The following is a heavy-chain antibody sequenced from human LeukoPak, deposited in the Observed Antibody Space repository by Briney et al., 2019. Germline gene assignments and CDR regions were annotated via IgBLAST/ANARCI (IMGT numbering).Heavy chain of an antibody. V-gene: IGHV1-69*05. CDR1: GGTFSSYA. Sequence: ASVKVSCKASGGTFSSYAISWVRQAPGQGLEWMGRIIPIFGTANCAQKFQGRVTITTDESTSTAYMELSSLRSEDTAVYYCARDASYLNYYDSSGYGYWGQGTLVTVSS. CDR2: IIPIFGTA. CDR3: ARDASYLNYYDSSGYGY. J-gene: IGHJ4*02. D-gene: IGHD3-22*01.